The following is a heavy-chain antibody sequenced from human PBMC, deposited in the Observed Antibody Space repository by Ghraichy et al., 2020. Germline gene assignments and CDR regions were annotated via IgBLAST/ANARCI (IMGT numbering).Heavy chain of an antibody. Sequence: SETLSLTCTVSGGSISSSSYYWGWIRQPPGKGLEWIGSIYYSGSTYYNPSLKSRVTISVDTSKNQFSLKLSSVTAADTAVYYCARGPGFWSGDYYFDYWGQGTLVTVSS. CDR1: GGSISSSSYY. D-gene: IGHD3-3*01. V-gene: IGHV4-39*07. CDR3: ARGPGFWSGDYYFDY. CDR2: IYYSGST. J-gene: IGHJ4*02.